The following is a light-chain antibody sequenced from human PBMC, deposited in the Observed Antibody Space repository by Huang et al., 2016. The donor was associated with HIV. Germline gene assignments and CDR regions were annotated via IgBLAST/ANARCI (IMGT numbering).Light chain of an antibody. CDR3: QQSYNTPRT. J-gene: IGKJ2*01. V-gene: IGKV1-39*01. CDR2: AAS. CDR1: QSISSH. Sequence: DIRMTQSPSSLSASVGDRVTITCRACQSISSHLNWYQQKPGKAPNLLIYAASSLQSGVPSRFSGSGSGTDFTLTISSLQPEDFATYYCQQSYNTPRTFGQGTNLEIK.